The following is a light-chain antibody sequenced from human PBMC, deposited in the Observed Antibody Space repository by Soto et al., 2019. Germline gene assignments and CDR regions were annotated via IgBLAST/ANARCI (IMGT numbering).Light chain of an antibody. CDR2: DDN. J-gene: IGLJ1*01. CDR3: GSWDSSLSAYV. CDR1: SPNIGGNS. V-gene: IGLV1-51*01. Sequence: VLTHPPPESGTPRQRVTPSPAGSSPNIGGNSVSWYQQLPGTAPKLIIYDDNKRPSGIPDRFSGSKSGTSATLGITGFQTGDEADYYCGSWDSSLSAYVFGTGTKVTVL.